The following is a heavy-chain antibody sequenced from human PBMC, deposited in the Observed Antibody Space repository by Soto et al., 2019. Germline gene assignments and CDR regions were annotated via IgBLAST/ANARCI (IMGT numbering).Heavy chain of an antibody. CDR3: ATTISFLEWLLPFDY. D-gene: IGHD3-3*02. V-gene: IGHV3-30*03. CDR2: ISYDGSNK. CDR1: GFTFSSYG. J-gene: IGHJ4*02. Sequence: GGSLRLSCAASGFTFSSYGMHWVRQAPGKGLEWVAVISYDGSNKYYADSVKGRFTISRDNSKNTLYLQMNSLRAEDTAVYYCATTISFLEWLLPFDYWGQGTLVTVSS.